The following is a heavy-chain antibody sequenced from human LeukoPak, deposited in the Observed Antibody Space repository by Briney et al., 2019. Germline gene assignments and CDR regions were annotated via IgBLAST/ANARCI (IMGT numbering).Heavy chain of an antibody. V-gene: IGHV3-21*01. CDR1: GFTFSSYS. CDR3: ARDTGSGSYLAPMGFDY. Sequence: GGSLRLSCAAPGFTFSSYSMNWVRQAPGKGLEWVSSISSSCSYRYYADSVKGRFTISRDNAKNSLYLQMNSLRAEDTAVYYCARDTGSGSYLAPMGFDYWGQGTLVTVSS. J-gene: IGHJ4*02. D-gene: IGHD3-10*01. CDR2: ISSSCSYR.